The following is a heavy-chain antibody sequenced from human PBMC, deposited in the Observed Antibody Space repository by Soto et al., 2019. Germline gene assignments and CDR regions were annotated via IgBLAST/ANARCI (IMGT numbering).Heavy chain of an antibody. V-gene: IGHV3-23*01. CDR3: ARRRVNYPFDY. J-gene: IGHJ4*02. Sequence: VQLLESGGDLVQPGGSLRLSCAASGFTFSSYTMNWVRQAPGKGLEWVSGISDSGDSTYYADSVKGRFTISRDSSKNTLFLQMNSLTTEDTAIYYCARRRVNYPFDYWGQGTLVTVSS. CDR1: GFTFSSYT. CDR2: ISDSGDST. D-gene: IGHD3-10*01.